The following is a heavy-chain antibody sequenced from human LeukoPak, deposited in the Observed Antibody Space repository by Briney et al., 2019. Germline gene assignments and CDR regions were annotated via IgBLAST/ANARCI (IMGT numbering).Heavy chain of an antibody. V-gene: IGHV4-39*01. CDR1: GGSISSSSDY. CDR3: ARRLSYGYGVWFDP. CDR2: IYNSGST. Sequence: SETLSLTCTVSGGSISSSSDYWDWIRQPPGNGLEWIGSIYNSGSTYYNPSLKSRVTISVDTSKNQFSLKLTSVTAADTAVHYCARRLSYGYGVWFDPWGQGTLVTVSS. D-gene: IGHD5-18*01. J-gene: IGHJ5*02.